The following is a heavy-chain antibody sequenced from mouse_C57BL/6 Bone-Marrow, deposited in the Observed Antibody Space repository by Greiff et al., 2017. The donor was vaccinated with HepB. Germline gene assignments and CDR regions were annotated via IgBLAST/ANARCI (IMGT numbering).Heavy chain of an antibody. CDR3: ARDRDWDVFAY. CDR1: GFTFSSYA. V-gene: IGHV5-4*01. J-gene: IGHJ3*01. D-gene: IGHD4-1*01. CDR2: ISDGGSYT. Sequence: EVQLVESGGGLVKPGGSLKLSCAASGFTFSSYAMSWVRQTPEKRLEWVATISDGGSYTYYPDNVKGRFTISRDNAKNNLYLQMSHLKSEDTAMYYCARDRDWDVFAYWGQGTLVTVSA.